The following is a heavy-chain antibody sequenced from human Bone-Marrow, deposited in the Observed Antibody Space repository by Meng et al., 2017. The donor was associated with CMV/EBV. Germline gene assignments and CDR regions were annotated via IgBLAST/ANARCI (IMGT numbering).Heavy chain of an antibody. V-gene: IGHV4-61*01. CDR1: GGSVSSGSYY. CDR2: IYYSGST. CDR3: ARENGGADAFDI. J-gene: IGHJ3*02. Sequence: ESLKISCTVSGGSVSSGSYYWSWIRQPPGKGLEWIGYIYYSGSTNYNPSLKSRVTISVDTSKNQFSLKLSSVTAADTAVYYCARENGGADAFDIWGQGTMVTVSS.